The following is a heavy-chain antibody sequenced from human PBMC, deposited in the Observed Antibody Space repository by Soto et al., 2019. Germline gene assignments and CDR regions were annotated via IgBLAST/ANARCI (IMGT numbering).Heavy chain of an antibody. CDR2: IYYRGNT. V-gene: IGHV4-61*01. CDR3: AIGGGGMDV. Sequence: AETLARTFTVSGGSVSCGSYHWSWIRQPTGKGLEWIGYIYYRGNTNYNPSLKSRVAISLDTSKNQFYLKLSSVTAADTAMYYCAIGGGGMDVWGQGTTVTVSS. CDR1: GGSVSCGSYH. J-gene: IGHJ6*02.